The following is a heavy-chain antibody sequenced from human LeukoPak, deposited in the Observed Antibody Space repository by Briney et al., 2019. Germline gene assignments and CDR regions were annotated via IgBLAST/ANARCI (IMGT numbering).Heavy chain of an antibody. CDR1: GYTFTSYG. J-gene: IGHJ6*02. Sequence: ASVKVSCKASGYTFTSYGISWVRQAPGQGLEWMGWISAYNGNTNYAQKLQGRVTMTTDTSTSTAYMELRSLRSDDTAVYYRAREGYSYGPGSGYYYYGMDVWGQGTTVTVSS. CDR3: AREGYSYGPGSGYYYYGMDV. V-gene: IGHV1-18*01. D-gene: IGHD5-18*01. CDR2: ISAYNGNT.